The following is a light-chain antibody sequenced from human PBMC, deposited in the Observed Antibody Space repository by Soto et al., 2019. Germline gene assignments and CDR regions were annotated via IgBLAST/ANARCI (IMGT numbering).Light chain of an antibody. J-gene: IGLJ1*01. CDR3: QVWDSSSDHYA. CDR2: DDS. CDR1: NIGSKS. V-gene: IGLV3-21*02. Sequence: SYELTQPPSVSVAPGQTARITCGGNNIGSKSVHWYQQKPGHAPVLVVYDDSDRPSGISERFYGSTSGNTACLTISGVEAGDEADYYCQVWDSSSDHYALGTGTKVTGL.